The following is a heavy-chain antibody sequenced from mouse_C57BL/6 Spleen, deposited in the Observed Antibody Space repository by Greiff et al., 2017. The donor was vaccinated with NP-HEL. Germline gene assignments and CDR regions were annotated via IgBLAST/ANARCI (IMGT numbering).Heavy chain of an antibody. CDR2: IDPSDSYT. CDR1: GYTFTSYW. V-gene: IGHV1-50*01. D-gene: IGHD1-1*01. CDR3: ARPSYYYGSSYAMDY. J-gene: IGHJ4*01. Sequence: VQLQQPGAELVKPGASVKLSCKASGYTFTSYWMQWVKQRPGQGLEWIGEIDPSDSYTNYNQKFKGKATLTVDTSSSTAYMQLSSLTSEDSAVYYCARPSYYYGSSYAMDYWGQGTSVTVSS.